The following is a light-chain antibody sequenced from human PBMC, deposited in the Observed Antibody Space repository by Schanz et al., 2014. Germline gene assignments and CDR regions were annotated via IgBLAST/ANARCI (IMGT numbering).Light chain of an antibody. J-gene: IGKJ2*01. CDR3: QLRSDWPYT. V-gene: IGKV3-11*01. Sequence: EIVMTQSPVTLSLSLGERATLSCRASQSVSSNLAWYQHKPGQAPKLLIYGASTRATGIPDRFSGSGSGTDFTLTISRLEPEDFAVYHCQLRSDWPYTFGQGTKLQIK. CDR2: GAS. CDR1: QSVSSN.